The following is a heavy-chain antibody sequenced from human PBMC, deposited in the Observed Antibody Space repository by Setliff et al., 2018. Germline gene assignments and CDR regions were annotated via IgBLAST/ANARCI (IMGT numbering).Heavy chain of an antibody. CDR2: VYDSDTA. J-gene: IGHJ6*03. Sequence: PSETLSLTCTVPGGSISSISYYWGWIRQPPGKGLEWIGTVYDSDTAKYNPSLGSRAAISVDSSKNQFSLKLRSVTAADTAVYYCARDRSTVIRGVTSFFYYYMDVWGGGTTVTVSS. CDR1: GGSISSISYY. V-gene: IGHV4-39*07. CDR3: ARDRSTVIRGVTSFFYYYMDV. D-gene: IGHD3-10*01.